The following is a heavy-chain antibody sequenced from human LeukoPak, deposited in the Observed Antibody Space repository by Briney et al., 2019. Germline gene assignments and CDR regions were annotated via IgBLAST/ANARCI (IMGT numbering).Heavy chain of an antibody. CDR2: IYPGDSDT. D-gene: IGHD3-16*01. V-gene: IGHV5-51*01. CDR1: GYSFTSYW. J-gene: IGHJ3*02. Sequence: GESLKIPCKGSGYSFTSYWIGWVRQPPGKGLEWMGIIYPGDSDTRYSPSFQGQVTISADKSISTAYLQWSILKASDTVMYYCARHGGAHPGAFDIWGQGTMVTVSS. CDR3: ARHGGAHPGAFDI.